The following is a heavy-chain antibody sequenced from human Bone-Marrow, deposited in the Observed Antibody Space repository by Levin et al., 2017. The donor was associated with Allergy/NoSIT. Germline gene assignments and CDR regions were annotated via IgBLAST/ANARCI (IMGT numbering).Heavy chain of an antibody. CDR1: GFTFSNYA. CDR3: ARDQASGDYGSGGTVYFYYYMDV. Sequence: GGSLRLSCAASGFTFSNYAMSWARQAPGKGLAWVSAISGNGDRTYYADSVKGRFTISRDNSKNTLYLQMDSLRSEDTAVYYCARDQASGDYGSGGTVYFYYYMDVWGQGTTVIVSS. D-gene: IGHD4-17*01. CDR2: ISGNGDRT. J-gene: IGHJ6*03. V-gene: IGHV3-23*01.